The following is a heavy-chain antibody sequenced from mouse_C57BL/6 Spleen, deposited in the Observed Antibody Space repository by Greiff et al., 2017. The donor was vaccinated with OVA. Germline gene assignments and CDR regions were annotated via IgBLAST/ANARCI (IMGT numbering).Heavy chain of an antibody. Sequence: EVKVVESGGGLVKPGGSLKLSCAASGFTFSSYTMSWVRQTPEKRLEWVATISGGGGNTYYPDSVKGRFTISRDNAKNTLYLQMSSLRSEDTALYYCARQDGSSYVKVWFAYWGQGTLVTVSA. CDR1: GFTFSSYT. D-gene: IGHD1-1*01. CDR2: ISGGGGNT. J-gene: IGHJ3*01. CDR3: ARQDGSSYVKVWFAY. V-gene: IGHV5-9*01.